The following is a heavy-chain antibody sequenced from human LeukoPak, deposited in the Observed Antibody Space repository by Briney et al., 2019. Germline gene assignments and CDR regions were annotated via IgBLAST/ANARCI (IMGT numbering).Heavy chain of an antibody. V-gene: IGHV3-30*04. CDR2: ISYDGRHK. D-gene: IGHD5-24*01. Sequence: GRSLRLSCAASGFTFRDYAMHWVRQAPGKGLEWMAVISYDGRHKNYADSVKGRFTISRDDSENTLYLQMNSLRIEDTAIYYCARDEYDGYNLGPSDYWGQGTLVTVSS. J-gene: IGHJ4*02. CDR1: GFTFRDYA. CDR3: ARDEYDGYNLGPSDY.